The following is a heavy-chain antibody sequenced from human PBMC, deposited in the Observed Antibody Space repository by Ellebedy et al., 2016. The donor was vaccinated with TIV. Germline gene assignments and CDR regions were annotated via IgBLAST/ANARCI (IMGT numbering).Heavy chain of an antibody. CDR1: GFTFGNYW. CDR2: IKQDGSER. V-gene: IGHV3-7*04. Sequence: GESLKISCAASGFTFGNYWMNWVRQAPGKGLEWVANIKQDGSERYYVDSVKGRFTISRDNAKSSLYLQMNSLRAEDTAVYFCARDVYGSGRWGQGTLVTVSS. J-gene: IGHJ4*02. CDR3: ARDVYGSGR. D-gene: IGHD3-10*01.